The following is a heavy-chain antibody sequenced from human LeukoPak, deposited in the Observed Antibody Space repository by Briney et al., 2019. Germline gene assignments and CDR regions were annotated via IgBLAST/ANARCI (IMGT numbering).Heavy chain of an antibody. CDR1: GFTFSSYG. CDR3: ASSSGYYSVIDY. V-gene: IGHV3-30*02. CDR2: IRYDGSNK. Sequence: GGSLRLSCAASGFTFSSYGMHWVRQAPGKGLEWVAFIRYDGSNKYYADSVKVRFTISRDNSKNTLYLQMNSLRAEDTAVYYCASSSGYYSVIDYWGQGTLVTVSS. J-gene: IGHJ4*02. D-gene: IGHD3-22*01.